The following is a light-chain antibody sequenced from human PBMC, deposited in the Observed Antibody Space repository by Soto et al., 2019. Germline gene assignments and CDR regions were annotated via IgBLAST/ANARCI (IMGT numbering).Light chain of an antibody. Sequence: EIVLTQSPATLSLSPGERATLSCRASQSVSNYLAWYRQKPGQAPRLLIYDASNRATGTPARFSGSGSGTDFTLTISSLEPEDFAVYYCQQRSDWPRINFGQGTRLEIK. CDR1: QSVSNY. CDR3: QQRSDWPRIN. CDR2: DAS. V-gene: IGKV3-11*01. J-gene: IGKJ5*01.